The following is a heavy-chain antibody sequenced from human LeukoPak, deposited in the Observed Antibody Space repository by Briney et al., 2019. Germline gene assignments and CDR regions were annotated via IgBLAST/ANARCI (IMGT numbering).Heavy chain of an antibody. V-gene: IGHV1-69*04. J-gene: IGHJ6*02. CDR1: GSTFSSYA. D-gene: IGHD3-22*01. CDR3: ARDRTTMIVVGYYYYGMDV. CDR2: IIPILGIA. Sequence: VASVKVSCKASGSTFSSYAISWVRQAPGQGLEWMGRIIPILGIANYAQKFQGRVTITADKSTSTAYMELSSLRSEDTAVYYCARDRTTMIVVGYYYYGMDVWGQGTTVTVSS.